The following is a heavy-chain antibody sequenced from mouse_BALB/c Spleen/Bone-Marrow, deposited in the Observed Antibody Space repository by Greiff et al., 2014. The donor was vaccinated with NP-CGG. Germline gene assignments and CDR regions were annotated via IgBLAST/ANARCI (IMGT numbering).Heavy chain of an antibody. CDR1: GYTFTDNW. V-gene: IGHV1-69*01. D-gene: IGHD2-4*01. CDR3: ARGGNDFSLDY. Sequence: QVQLKESGAELGMPGASVKMSCKASGYTFTDNWMYWVKQRPGQGLEWIGAIDTSDSYTNFNQKFMGKASLTVDASSSTAYMQLSSMTSDDSAVYYCARGGNDFSLDYWGQGTSVTVSS. CDR2: IDTSDSYT. J-gene: IGHJ4*01.